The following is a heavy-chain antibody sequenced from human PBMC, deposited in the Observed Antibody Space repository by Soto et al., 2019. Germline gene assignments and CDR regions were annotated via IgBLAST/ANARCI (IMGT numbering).Heavy chain of an antibody. J-gene: IGHJ4*02. CDR3: AKDLYVDTAMVDFDY. Sequence: GGSLRLSCAASGFTFSSYAMSWVRQAPGKGLEWVSAISGSGGSTYYADSVKGRFTISRDSSKNTLYLQMNSLRAEDTAVYYCAKDLYVDTAMVDFDYWGQGTLVTVSS. CDR2: ISGSGGST. V-gene: IGHV3-23*01. CDR1: GFTFSSYA. D-gene: IGHD5-18*01.